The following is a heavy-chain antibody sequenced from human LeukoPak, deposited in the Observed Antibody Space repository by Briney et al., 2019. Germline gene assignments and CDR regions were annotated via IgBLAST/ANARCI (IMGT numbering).Heavy chain of an antibody. CDR1: GVSISSYY. V-gene: IGHV4-59*01. J-gene: IGHJ3*02. D-gene: IGHD3-22*01. CDR3: AALGFYYDSSGYFPGAFDI. Sequence: SETLSLTCTVSGVSISSYYWSWIRQPPGKGLEWIGYIYYSGSTNYNPSLKSRVTISVDTSKNQFSLKLSSVTAADTAVYYCAALGFYYDSSGYFPGAFDIWGQGTMVTVSS. CDR2: IYYSGST.